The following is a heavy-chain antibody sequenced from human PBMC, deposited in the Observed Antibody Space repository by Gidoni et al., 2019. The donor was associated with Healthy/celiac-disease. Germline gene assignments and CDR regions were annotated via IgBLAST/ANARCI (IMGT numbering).Heavy chain of an antibody. D-gene: IGHD3-22*01. CDR2: ISYDGSNK. Sequence: APSGFTFSSYGMHWVRQAPGKGLEWVAVISYDGSNKYYADSVKGRFTISRDNSKNTLYLQMNSLRAEDTAVYYCAKNIAPHYYDSSGMDVWGQGTTVTVSS. V-gene: IGHV3-30*18. CDR1: GFTFSSYG. CDR3: AKNIAPHYYDSSGMDV. J-gene: IGHJ6*02.